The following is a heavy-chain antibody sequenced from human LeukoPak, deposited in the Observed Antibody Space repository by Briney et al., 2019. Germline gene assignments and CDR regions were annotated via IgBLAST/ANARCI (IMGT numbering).Heavy chain of an antibody. V-gene: IGHV4-34*01. J-gene: IGHJ4*02. CDR2: INHSGST. D-gene: IGHD5-12*01. CDR3: ARGRYSGYVSHFDY. Sequence: SETLSLTCAVYGGSFSGYYWSWIRQPPGKGLEWIGEINHSGSTNYNPSLKSRVTISVDTSKNQFSLKLSSVTAVDTAVYYCARGRYSGYVSHFDYWGQGTLVTVSS. CDR1: GGSFSGYY.